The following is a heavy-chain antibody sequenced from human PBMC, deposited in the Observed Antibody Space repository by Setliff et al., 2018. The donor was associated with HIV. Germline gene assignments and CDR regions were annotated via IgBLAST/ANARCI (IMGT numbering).Heavy chain of an antibody. CDR1: GFTFSSYG. D-gene: IGHD4-17*01. V-gene: IGHV3-30*02. CDR3: AKPTAVVTSYYFDS. CDR2: ISYHERDT. J-gene: IGHJ4*02. Sequence: PGGSLRLSCAASGFTFSSYGMHWVRQAPGKGLEWVASISYHERDTFYADSVKGRFTISRDNFKNMLYLQMNSLRTEDTAVYYCAKPTAVVTSYYFDSWGQGTQVTVSS.